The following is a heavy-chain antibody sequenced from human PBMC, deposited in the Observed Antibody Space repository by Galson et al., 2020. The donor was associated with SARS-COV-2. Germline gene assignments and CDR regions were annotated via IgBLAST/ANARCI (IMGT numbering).Heavy chain of an antibody. V-gene: IGHV2-70*11. Sequence: ESGPTLVKPTQTLTLTCTFSGFSLTSPRMCPSSIRHPPGQALEWLARIHRHHNNYYNTSLKTRLTISKDTSKNQVVLTMTNMDPVDTATYYCARIVSRTVADTGRRGAFDIWGQGTMVTVSS. D-gene: IGHD6-19*01. J-gene: IGHJ3*02. CDR1: GFSLTSPRMC. CDR3: ARIVSRTVADTGRRGAFDI. CDR2: IHRHHNN.